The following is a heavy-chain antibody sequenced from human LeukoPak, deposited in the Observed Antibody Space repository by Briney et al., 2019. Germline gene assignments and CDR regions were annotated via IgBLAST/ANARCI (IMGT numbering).Heavy chain of an antibody. CDR2: IYDSGSA. CDR1: GVSINSHY. D-gene: IGHD3-3*01. J-gene: IGHJ6*03. V-gene: IGHV4-59*11. Sequence: SETLSLTCTVSGVSINSHYWSWIRQPPGKGLEWIGFIYDSGSANYKSSLKSRVTMTVDTSKNQFSLKLNSVSAADTAVYYCSRVLQNYYHMDVWGKGTTVTVSS. CDR3: SRVLQNYYHMDV.